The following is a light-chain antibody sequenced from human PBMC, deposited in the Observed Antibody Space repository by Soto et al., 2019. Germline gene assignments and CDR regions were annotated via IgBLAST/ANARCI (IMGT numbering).Light chain of an antibody. CDR2: TAS. CDR1: QSISSH. J-gene: IGKJ5*01. V-gene: IGKV1-39*01. CDR3: QQSYSTPIS. Sequence: DIRITQSPSSLSASVGDTVTTTCRASQSISSHLNWYQQKPGKAPNLLMYTASNLQSGVPSRFSGSGSGTDFTLTIGSLQPEDFATYYCQQSYSTPISFGQGTRLEIK.